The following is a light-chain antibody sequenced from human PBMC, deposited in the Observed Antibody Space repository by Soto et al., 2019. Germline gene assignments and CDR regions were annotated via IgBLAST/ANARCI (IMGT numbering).Light chain of an antibody. CDR1: QSISGW. V-gene: IGKV1-5*03. CDR3: QQYSDNWT. J-gene: IGKJ1*01. CDR2: KAS. Sequence: DIQMTQSPSTLSASVGDRVIITCRASQSISGWLAWYQQKPGTAPKLLIYKASTLQSGVPSRFSGSGSGTEFTLTISSLQPDDSATYYCQQYSDNWTFGQGTKVDIK.